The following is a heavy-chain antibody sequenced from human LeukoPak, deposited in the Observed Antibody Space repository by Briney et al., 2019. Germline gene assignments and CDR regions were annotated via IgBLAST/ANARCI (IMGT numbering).Heavy chain of an antibody. CDR3: ASRVVVTSALDY. D-gene: IGHD2-15*01. CDR2: IIPIFGTA. CDR1: GGTFNIYA. V-gene: IGHV1-69*13. J-gene: IGHJ4*02. Sequence: SVRVSYKASGGTFNIYAISWVRQAPGQGREWMGGIIPIFGTANYAQKFQGRVTITADESTSTAYMELSSLRSEDTAVYYCASRVVVTSALDYWGQGTLVTVSS.